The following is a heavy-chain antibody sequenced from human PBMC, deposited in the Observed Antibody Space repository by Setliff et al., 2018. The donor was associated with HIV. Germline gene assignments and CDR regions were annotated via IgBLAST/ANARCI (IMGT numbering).Heavy chain of an antibody. J-gene: IGHJ6*02. CDR1: GYTFTGYY. CDR2: INPNSGGT. D-gene: IGHD1-7*01. V-gene: IGHV1-2*04. Sequence: ASVKVSCKASGYTFTGYYMHWVRQAPGQGLEWMGWINPNSGGTNYAQKFQGWVTMTRDTSISTAYMELSRLRSDDTAVYYCARGRNYRDYYYYGMDVWGQGTTGTV. CDR3: ARGRNYRDYYYYGMDV.